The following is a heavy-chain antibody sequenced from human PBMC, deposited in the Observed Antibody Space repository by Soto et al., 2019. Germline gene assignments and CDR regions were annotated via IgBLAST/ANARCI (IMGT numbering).Heavy chain of an antibody. CDR1: GGSISSYY. CDR3: ARAHDSSGYYLVRNWFDP. CDR2: IYYSGST. D-gene: IGHD3-22*01. V-gene: IGHV4-59*01. J-gene: IGHJ5*02. Sequence: KSSETLSLTCTVSGGSISSYYWSWIRQPPGKGLEWIGYIYYSGSTNYNPSLKSRVTISVDTSKNQFSLKLSSVTAADTAVYYCARAHDSSGYYLVRNWFDPWGQGTLVTAPQ.